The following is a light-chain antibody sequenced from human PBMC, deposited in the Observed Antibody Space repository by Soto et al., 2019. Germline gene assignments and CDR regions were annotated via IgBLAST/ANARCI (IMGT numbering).Light chain of an antibody. J-gene: IGKJ5*01. CDR1: QSVGTY. CDR2: DAS. CDR3: QQRSNWPPT. V-gene: IGKV3-11*01. Sequence: ENVLSHSPGTLSLSQEERATLYCRASQSVGTYLAWYQQKPGQAPRLLIYDASNRATGIAPRFRGSGSGTDFTLTISIVEPEDFAVYFCQQRSNWPPTFGQGTRLEI.